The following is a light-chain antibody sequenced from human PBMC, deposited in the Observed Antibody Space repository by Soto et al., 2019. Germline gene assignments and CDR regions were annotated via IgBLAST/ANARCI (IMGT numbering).Light chain of an antibody. V-gene: IGKV1-39*01. J-gene: IGKJ4*01. CDR1: QTISGF. CDR2: AAS. CDR3: QQSYIAPLT. Sequence: DIQMTQSPSSLSASGGDRVAITCRASQTISGFLNWYQQKPGEAPKLLIYAASTLQSGVPSRFGGSGSGTDFTLTISSLQPEDFATYYCQQSYIAPLTFGGGTRVEI.